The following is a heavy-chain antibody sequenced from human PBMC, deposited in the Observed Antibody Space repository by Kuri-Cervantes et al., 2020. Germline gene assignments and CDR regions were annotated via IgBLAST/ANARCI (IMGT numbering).Heavy chain of an antibody. CDR2: IYHSRST. Sequence: GSLRLSCAVSGGSISSSNWWSWVRQPPGKGLEWIGEIYHSRSTNYNPSLKSRVTISVDTSKNQFSPKLSSVTAADTAVYYCARVTAMVEHGRKYYYYGMDVWGQGTTVTVSS. CDR1: GGSISSSNW. J-gene: IGHJ6*02. D-gene: IGHD5-18*01. CDR3: ARVTAMVEHGRKYYYYGMDV. V-gene: IGHV4-4*02.